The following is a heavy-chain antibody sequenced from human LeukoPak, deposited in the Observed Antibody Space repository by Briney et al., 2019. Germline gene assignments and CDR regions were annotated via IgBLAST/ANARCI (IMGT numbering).Heavy chain of an antibody. CDR2: ISSSNSLI. CDR1: GFTFRSDS. Sequence: PGGSLRLSCAASGFTFRSDSMNWVRQAPGQGLEWVSSISSSNSLIYYADSVKGRFTISRDNSKNSLYLQMNSLRAEDTAVYYCARVPGDYWGQGTLVTVSS. V-gene: IGHV3-21*01. D-gene: IGHD3-10*01. CDR3: ARVPGDY. J-gene: IGHJ4*02.